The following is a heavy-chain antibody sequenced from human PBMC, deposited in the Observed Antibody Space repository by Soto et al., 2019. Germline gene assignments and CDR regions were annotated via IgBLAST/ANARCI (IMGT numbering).Heavy chain of an antibody. J-gene: IGHJ6*02. CDR1: GGTFSSYT. V-gene: IGHV1-69*02. CDR3: AASPSFWQNYYYGAMDV. Sequence: SVKVSCKASGGTFSSYTISWVRQAPGQGLEWMGRIIPILGIANYAQKFQDRVTITRDLSTHTIYMDLRSLKSEDTAVYYCAASPSFWQNYYYGAMDVWGQGTTVTVSS. CDR2: IIPILGIA.